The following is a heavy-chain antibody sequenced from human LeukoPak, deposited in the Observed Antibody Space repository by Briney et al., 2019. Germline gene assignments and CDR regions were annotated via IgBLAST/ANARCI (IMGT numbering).Heavy chain of an antibody. D-gene: IGHD1-1*01. CDR1: GFTFSSYA. CDR2: ISYDGSNK. J-gene: IGHJ4*02. V-gene: IGHV3-30-3*01. CDR3: ATWNDVGNFDY. Sequence: GGSLRLCCAASGFTFSSYAMHWVRQAPGKGLEWVAVISYDGSNKYYADSVKGRFTISRDNSKNTLYLQMNSLRAEDTAVYYCATWNDVGNFDYWGQGTLVTVSS.